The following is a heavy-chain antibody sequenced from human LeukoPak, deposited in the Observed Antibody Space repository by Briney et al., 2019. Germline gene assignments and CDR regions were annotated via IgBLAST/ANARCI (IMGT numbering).Heavy chain of an antibody. J-gene: IGHJ4*02. CDR1: GFTVSSNY. Sequence: GGSLRLSCAASGFTVSSNYMSWVRQAPGKGLEWVSVIYSGGSTYYADSVKGRFTISRDNSKNTLYLQMNSLRAEDTAVCYCAKAMGIAAAGFDYWGQGTLVTVSS. D-gene: IGHD6-13*01. V-gene: IGHV3-66*02. CDR2: IYSGGST. CDR3: AKAMGIAAAGFDY.